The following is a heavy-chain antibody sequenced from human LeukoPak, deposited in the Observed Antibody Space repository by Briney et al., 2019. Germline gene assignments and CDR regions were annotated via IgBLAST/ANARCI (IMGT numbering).Heavy chain of an antibody. Sequence: GESLKISCKASGYSFTSNWIGLVRQMPGKGLEWMGIIYPYDSDTRYSPSFQGQVTISADKSISTAYLQWSSLKASDSAVYYCARHPKYSSGWYSFDYWGQGTLVTVSS. CDR2: IYPYDSDT. CDR3: ARHPKYSSGWYSFDY. CDR1: GYSFTSNW. J-gene: IGHJ4*02. D-gene: IGHD6-19*01. V-gene: IGHV5-51*01.